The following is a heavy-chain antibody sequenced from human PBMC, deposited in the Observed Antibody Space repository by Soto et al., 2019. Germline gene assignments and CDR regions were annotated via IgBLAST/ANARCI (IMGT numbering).Heavy chain of an antibody. Sequence: QVQLVQSGAEVKKPGSSVKVSCKASGGTFSNYAISWVRQAPGQGLEWMGGITPFFGTANYAQMFQGRVTITADESMSTAYMELSRLRSEDTAVYYCAQTLGSAVAGPGRFDLWGRGTLVTVSS. V-gene: IGHV1-69*12. D-gene: IGHD6-19*01. CDR2: ITPFFGTA. J-gene: IGHJ2*01. CDR1: GGTFSNYA. CDR3: AQTLGSAVAGPGRFDL.